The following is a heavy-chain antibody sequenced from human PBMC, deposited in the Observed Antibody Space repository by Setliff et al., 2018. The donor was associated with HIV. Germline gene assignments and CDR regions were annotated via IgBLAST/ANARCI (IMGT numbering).Heavy chain of an antibody. CDR1: GFTFSSYA. CDR3: ATDTSRSGWYYFDY. CDR2: ISGSGDNT. J-gene: IGHJ4*02. D-gene: IGHD6-19*01. Sequence: GGSLRLSCAASGFTFSSYAINWVRQAPGKGLEWVSAISGSGDNTYYADSVKGRFTISRDNSKHTVYLQMNSLRAEDTAVYYCATDTSRSGWYYFDYWGQGTLVTVSS. V-gene: IGHV3-23*01.